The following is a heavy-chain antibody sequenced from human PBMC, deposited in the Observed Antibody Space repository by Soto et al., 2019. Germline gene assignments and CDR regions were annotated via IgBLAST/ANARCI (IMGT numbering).Heavy chain of an antibody. CDR3: ARDPVVVVAATSFGLGH. CDR1: GGTFSSYT. V-gene: IGHV1-69*04. D-gene: IGHD2-15*01. Sequence: ASVKVSCKASGGTFSSYTISWVRQAPGQGLEWMGRIIPILGIANYAQKFQGRVTITADKSTSTAYMELSSLRSEDTAVYYCARDPVVVVAATSFGLGHWGQGTLVTVSS. CDR2: IIPILGIA. J-gene: IGHJ4*02.